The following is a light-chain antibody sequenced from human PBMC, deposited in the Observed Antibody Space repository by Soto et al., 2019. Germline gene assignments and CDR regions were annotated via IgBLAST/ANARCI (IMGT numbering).Light chain of an antibody. Sequence: EIVLTQSPGILSLSPGEQATLSCRASQSLTNNNLAWFQQKPGQAPRLLIYSISTRSTGIPDRFSGSESRTEFTLTIRRLHPEDCALYYGQHACYPPFTFGTGTKVDGK. CDR3: QHACYPPFT. J-gene: IGKJ3*01. V-gene: IGKV3-20*01. CDR1: QSLTNNN. CDR2: SIS.